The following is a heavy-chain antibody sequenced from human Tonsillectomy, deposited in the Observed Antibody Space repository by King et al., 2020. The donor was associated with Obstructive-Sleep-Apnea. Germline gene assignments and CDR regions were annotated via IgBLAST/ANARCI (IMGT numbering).Heavy chain of an antibody. V-gene: IGHV3-30*04. Sequence: HVQLVESGGGVVQPGRSLRLSCAASGFTFSSYAMHWVRQAPGKGLEWVAVISYDGSKKYYADSVKGRFTISRYNSKNTLYLQMNSLRAEDTAVYYCARDWGVAGTTKNWFDPWGQGTLVTVSS. CDR2: ISYDGSKK. CDR1: GFTFSSYA. CDR3: ARDWGVAGTTKNWFDP. J-gene: IGHJ5*02. D-gene: IGHD1-7*01.